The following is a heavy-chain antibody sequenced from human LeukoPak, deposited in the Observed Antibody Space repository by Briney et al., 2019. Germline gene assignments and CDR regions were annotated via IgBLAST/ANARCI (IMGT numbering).Heavy chain of an antibody. CDR1: GYTFTSYG. Sequence: GASVKVSCKASGYTFTSYGISWVRQAPGQGLEWMGWISAYNGNTNYAQKLQGRVTMTTDTSTSTAYMELRSLRSDDTAVYYCARGGGGYCSSTSCYAGMDFDYWGQGTLVTVSS. J-gene: IGHJ4*02. V-gene: IGHV1-18*04. CDR2: ISAYNGNT. D-gene: IGHD2-2*01. CDR3: ARGGGGYCSSTSCYAGMDFDY.